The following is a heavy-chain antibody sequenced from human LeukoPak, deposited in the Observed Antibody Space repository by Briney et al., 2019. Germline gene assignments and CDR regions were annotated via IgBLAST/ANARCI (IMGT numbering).Heavy chain of an antibody. CDR1: GYTFTAYY. J-gene: IGHJ4*02. V-gene: IGHV1-2*02. CDR2: INPNSGGT. D-gene: IGHD5-24*01. Sequence: GASVKVSCKTSGYTFTAYYMHWVRQAPGQGLEWMGWINPNSGGTNYAQKFQGRVTMTSDTPINTAYMELSRLMSDDTAVYYCAADGYNSRRFFDYWGQGTLVTVSS. CDR3: AADGYNSRRFFDY.